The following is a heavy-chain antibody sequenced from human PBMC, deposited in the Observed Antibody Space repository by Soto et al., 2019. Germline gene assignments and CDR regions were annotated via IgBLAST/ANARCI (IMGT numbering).Heavy chain of an antibody. CDR1: GGSISSGDYY. J-gene: IGHJ4*02. V-gene: IGHV4-30-4*01. Sequence: SETLSLTCTVSGGSISSGDYYWSWIRQPPGKGLEWIGYIYYSGSTYYNPSLKSRVTISADTSKNQFSLKLSSVTAADTAVYYCARCITMVRGVITYYFDYWGQGTLVTVSS. CDR2: IYYSGST. D-gene: IGHD3-10*01. CDR3: ARCITMVRGVITYYFDY.